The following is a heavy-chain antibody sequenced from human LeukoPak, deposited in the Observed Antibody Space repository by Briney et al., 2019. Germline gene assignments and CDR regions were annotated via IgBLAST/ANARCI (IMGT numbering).Heavy chain of an antibody. CDR1: GYTVTNYY. CDR3: AKGVVSGSRSPLDY. D-gene: IGHD1-26*01. Sequence: ASVKVSCKAPGYTVTNYYMHWVRQAPGQGLEWMGMINPSSNGRTYAQKFQGRVTVTSDTSTSTVYMDLSSLRIEDTAVYYCAKGVVSGSRSPLDYWGQGTLVTVSS. V-gene: IGHV1-46*01. CDR2: INPSSNGR. J-gene: IGHJ4*02.